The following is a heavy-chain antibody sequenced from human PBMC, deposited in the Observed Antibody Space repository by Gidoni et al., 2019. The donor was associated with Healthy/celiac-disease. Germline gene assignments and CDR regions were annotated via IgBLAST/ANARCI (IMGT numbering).Heavy chain of an antibody. CDR2: ISGGGGST. V-gene: IGHV3-23*01. Sequence: EVQLLESGGGLVQPGGSLRLSCAASGFTFSSYAMSWVRQAPGKGLELVSAISGGGGSTYYADSVKGRFTISRDNSKNTLYLQMNSLGAEDTAVYYCAKLTGKVVTAPKDAFDIWGQGTMVTVSS. D-gene: IGHD2-21*02. CDR1: GFTFSSYA. CDR3: AKLTGKVVTAPKDAFDI. J-gene: IGHJ3*02.